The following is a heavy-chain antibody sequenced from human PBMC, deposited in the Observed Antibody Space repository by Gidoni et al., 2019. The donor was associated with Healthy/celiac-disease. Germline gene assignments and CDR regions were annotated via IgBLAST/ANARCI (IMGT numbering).Heavy chain of an antibody. D-gene: IGHD4-4*01. CDR1: GFTFSSYA. CDR3: ARDTEPDYSNYYYYGMDV. Sequence: QVQLVESGGGVVQPGRSLRLSCAASGFTFSSYAMHWVRQAPGKGLEWVAVISYDGSNKYYADSVKGRFTISRDNSKNTLYLQMNSLRAEDTAVYYCARDTEPDYSNYYYYGMDVWGQGTTVTVSS. J-gene: IGHJ6*02. CDR2: ISYDGSNK. V-gene: IGHV3-30-3*01.